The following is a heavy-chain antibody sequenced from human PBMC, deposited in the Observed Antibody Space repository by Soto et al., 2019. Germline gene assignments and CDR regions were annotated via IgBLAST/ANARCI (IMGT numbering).Heavy chain of an antibody. Sequence: GSGPTLVNPTETLTLTCTVSGFSLSNARMGVSWIRQPPGKALEWLAHIFSNDEKSYSTSLKSRLTISKDTSKSQVVLTMTNMDPVDTATYYCARIRRVGEFEYYFDYWGQGTLVTVSS. D-gene: IGHD3-10*01. CDR2: IFSNDEK. CDR3: ARIRRVGEFEYYFDY. CDR1: GFSLSNARMG. V-gene: IGHV2-26*01. J-gene: IGHJ4*02.